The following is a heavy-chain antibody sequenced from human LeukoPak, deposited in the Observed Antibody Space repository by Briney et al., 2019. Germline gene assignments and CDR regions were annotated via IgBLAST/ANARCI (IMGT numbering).Heavy chain of an antibody. J-gene: IGHJ4*02. Sequence: SGGSLRLSCAASGFTFSSYAMRWVRQAPGKGLEWVAVISYDGSNKYYADSVKGRFTISRDNSKNTLYLQMNSLRAEDTAVYYCARSYGSGSLVDYWGQGTLVTVSS. CDR1: GFTFSSYA. CDR3: ARSYGSGSLVDY. D-gene: IGHD3-10*01. CDR2: ISYDGSNK. V-gene: IGHV3-30-3*01.